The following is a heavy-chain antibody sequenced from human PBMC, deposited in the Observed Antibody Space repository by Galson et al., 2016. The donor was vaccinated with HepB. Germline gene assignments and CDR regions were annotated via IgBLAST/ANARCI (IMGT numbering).Heavy chain of an antibody. Sequence: SCKASGHTFHSSGIIWVRQAPGQGLEWIGWISIYNHNTKYAKKFQGRVTMTTDTSTSTAYMELRSLRSDDTAVYFCARWSLAVAPHAFDPWGQGTLVTVSS. CDR2: ISIYNHNT. J-gene: IGHJ5*02. V-gene: IGHV1-18*04. D-gene: IGHD6-19*01. CDR1: GHTFHSSG. CDR3: ARWSLAVAPHAFDP.